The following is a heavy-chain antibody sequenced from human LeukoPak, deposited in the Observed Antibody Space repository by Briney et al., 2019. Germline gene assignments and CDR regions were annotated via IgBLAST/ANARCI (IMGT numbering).Heavy chain of an antibody. CDR3: ARGPSGVGFDY. CDR2: ISSNGGST. D-gene: IGHD3-10*01. V-gene: IGHV3-64*01. J-gene: IGHJ4*02. CDR1: GFTFSSYA. Sequence: GGSLRLSXAASGFTFSSYAMHWVRQAPGKGLEYVSAISSNGGSTYYANSVKGRFTISRDNSKNTLYLQMGSLRAEDMAVYYCARGPSGVGFDYWGQGTLVTVSS.